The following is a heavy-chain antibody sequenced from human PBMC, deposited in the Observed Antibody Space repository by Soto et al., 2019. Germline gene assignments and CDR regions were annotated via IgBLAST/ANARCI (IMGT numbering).Heavy chain of an antibody. CDR3: LRDPGSGPIYGMDV. Sequence: GGSLRLSCAASGFTFSSYAMSWVRQAPGKGLEWVSAISGSGGSTYYADSVKGRFTISRDNSKNTLYLQMNSLRAEDTAVYYCLRDPGSGPIYGMDVWGQGTTVTVSS. CDR2: ISGSGGST. D-gene: IGHD6-19*01. V-gene: IGHV3-23*01. J-gene: IGHJ6*02. CDR1: GFTFSSYA.